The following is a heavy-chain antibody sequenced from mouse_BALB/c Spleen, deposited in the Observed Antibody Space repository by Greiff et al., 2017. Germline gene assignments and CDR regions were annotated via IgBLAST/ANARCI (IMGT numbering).Heavy chain of an antibody. Sequence: VKLMESGAELAKHGASVKMSCKASGYTFTSYWMHWVKQRPGQGLEWIGYINPSTGYTEYNQKFKDKATLTADKSSSTAYMQLSSLTSEDSAVYYCARGGNYVAYWGQGTLVTVSA. D-gene: IGHD2-1*01. CDR3: ARGGNYVAY. V-gene: IGHV1-7*01. J-gene: IGHJ3*01. CDR1: GYTFTSYW. CDR2: INPSTGYT.